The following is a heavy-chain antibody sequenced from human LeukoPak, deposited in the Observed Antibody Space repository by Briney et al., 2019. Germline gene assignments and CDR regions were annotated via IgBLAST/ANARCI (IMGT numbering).Heavy chain of an antibody. D-gene: IGHD3-22*01. CDR2: VYPGDSDT. CDR1: GYTFTSYW. Sequence: KGGESLKISCKGSGYTFTSYWIAWVRQMPGKGLEWMGIVYPGDSDTRYSPSFQGQVTISADKSINTAYLQWSSLKASDTAMYYCARTAEASSGYSYWGQGTLVTVSS. J-gene: IGHJ4*02. CDR3: ARTAEASSGYSY. V-gene: IGHV5-51*01.